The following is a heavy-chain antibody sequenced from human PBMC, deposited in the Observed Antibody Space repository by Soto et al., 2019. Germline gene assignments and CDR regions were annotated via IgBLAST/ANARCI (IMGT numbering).Heavy chain of an antibody. J-gene: IGHJ6*02. Sequence: SVKVSCKASGGTFSSYAISWVRQAPGQGLGWMGGIIPIFGTANYAQKFQGRVTITADKSTSTAYMELSSLRSEDTAVYYCARHSSSWYYYGMDVWGQGTTVTVS. D-gene: IGHD6-13*01. CDR1: GGTFSSYA. V-gene: IGHV1-69*06. CDR3: ARHSSSWYYYGMDV. CDR2: IIPIFGTA.